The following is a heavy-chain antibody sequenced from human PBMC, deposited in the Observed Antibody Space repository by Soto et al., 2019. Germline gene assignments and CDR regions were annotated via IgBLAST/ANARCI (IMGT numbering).Heavy chain of an antibody. J-gene: IGHJ4*02. V-gene: IGHV4-59*01. Sequence: SETLSLTCTVSGGSISSYYWSWIRQPPGKGLEWIGYIYYSGSTNYNPSLKSRVTISVDTSKNQFSLKLSSVTAADTAVYYCARGLERYYYDYWDQGSLAIVSS. CDR1: GGSISSYY. D-gene: IGHD1-20*01. CDR3: ARGLERYYYDY. CDR2: IYYSGST.